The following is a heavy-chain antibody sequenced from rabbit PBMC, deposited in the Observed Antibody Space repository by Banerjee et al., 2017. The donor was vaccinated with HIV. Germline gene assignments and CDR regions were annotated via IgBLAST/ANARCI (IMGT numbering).Heavy chain of an antibody. CDR1: GFSFSNNYY. J-gene: IGHJ4*01. CDR2: INTSSGNT. Sequence: QEQLEESGGDLVKPEGSLTLTCTASGFSFSNNYYMCWVRQAPGKGLEWIACINTSSGNTVYANWAKGRFTISKTSSTTVTLQMTSLTAADTATYFCARDLAGVIGCNFNLWGPGTLVTVS. CDR3: ARDLAGVIGCNFNL. V-gene: IGHV1S45*01. D-gene: IGHD4-1*01.